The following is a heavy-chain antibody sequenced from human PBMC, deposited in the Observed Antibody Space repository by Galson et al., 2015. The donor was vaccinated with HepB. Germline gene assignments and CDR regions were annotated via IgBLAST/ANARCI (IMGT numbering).Heavy chain of an antibody. Sequence: SLRLSCAASGFTFSSYAMSWVRQAPGKGLEWVLAIVGGGVDTYHADSVKGRFTISRDNSKNTLYLQMNSLRAEDTAIYYCAKGDRGYCSGVRCYPFDYWGQGALVTVSS. CDR2: IVGGGVDT. CDR1: GFTFSSYA. J-gene: IGHJ4*02. CDR3: AKGDRGYCSGVRCYPFDY. D-gene: IGHD2-15*01. V-gene: IGHV3-23*01.